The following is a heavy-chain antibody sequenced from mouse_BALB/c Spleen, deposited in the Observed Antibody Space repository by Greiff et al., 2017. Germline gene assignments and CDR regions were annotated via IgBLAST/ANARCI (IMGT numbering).Heavy chain of an antibody. CDR1: GYTFTSYW. J-gene: IGHJ3*01. Sequence: QVQLQQPGAELVKPGASVKLSCKASGYTFTSYWMHWVKQRPGQGLEWIGEINPSNGRTNYNEKFKSKATLTVDKSSSTAYMQLSSLTSEDSAVYYCATMIKGFAYWGQGTLVTVSA. CDR2: INPSNGRT. D-gene: IGHD2-4*01. CDR3: ATMIKGFAY. V-gene: IGHV1S81*02.